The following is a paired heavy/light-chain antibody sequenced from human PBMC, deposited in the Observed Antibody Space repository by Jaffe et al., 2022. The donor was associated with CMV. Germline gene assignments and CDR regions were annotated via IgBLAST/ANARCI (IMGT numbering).Heavy chain of an antibody. CDR2: INHSGST. V-gene: IGHV4-34*01. Sequence: QVQLQQWGAGLLKPSETLSLTCAVYGGSFSGYYWSWIRQPPGKGLEWIGEINHSGSTNYNPSLKSRVTISVDTSKNQFSLKLSSVTAADTAVYYCARGRRYYYDSSGYYYYYYYMDVWGKGTTVTVSS. CDR1: GGSFSGYY. D-gene: IGHD3-22*01. J-gene: IGHJ6*03. CDR3: ARGRRYYYDSSGYYYYYYYMDV.
Light chain of an antibody. V-gene: IGLV1-51*01. Sequence: QSVLTQPPSVSAAPGQKVTISCSGSSSNIGNNYVSWYQQLPGTAPKLLIYDNNKRPSGIPDRFSGSKSGTSATLGITGLQTGDEADYYCGTWDSSLSGRAVFGGGTQLTVL. J-gene: IGLJ7*01. CDR1: SSNIGNNY. CDR2: DNN. CDR3: GTWDSSLSGRAV.